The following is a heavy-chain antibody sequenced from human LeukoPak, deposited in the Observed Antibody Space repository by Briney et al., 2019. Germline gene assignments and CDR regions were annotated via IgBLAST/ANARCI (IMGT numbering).Heavy chain of an antibody. CDR3: AKETLYGDWLTFDY. Sequence: GGSLRLSCAASGFTFSNAWMSWVRQAPGKGLEWVSAISGSGGSTYYADSVKGRFTISRDNSKNTLYLQMNSLRAEDTAVYYCAKETLYGDWLTFDYWGQGTLVTVSS. CDR1: GFTFSNAW. J-gene: IGHJ4*02. CDR2: ISGSGGST. D-gene: IGHD4-17*01. V-gene: IGHV3-23*01.